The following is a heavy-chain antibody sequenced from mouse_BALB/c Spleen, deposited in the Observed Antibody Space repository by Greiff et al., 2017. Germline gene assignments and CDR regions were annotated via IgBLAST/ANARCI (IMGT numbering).Heavy chain of an antibody. Sequence: EVKLVESGPGLVKPSQSLSLTCTVTGYSITSDYAWNWIRQFPGNKLEWMGYISYSGSTSYNPSLKSRISITRDTSKNQFFLQLNSVTTEDTATYYCARGLAHFDYWGQGTTLTVSS. J-gene: IGHJ2*01. D-gene: IGHD3-3*01. CDR1: GYSITSDYA. CDR2: ISYSGST. CDR3: ARGLAHFDY. V-gene: IGHV3-2*02.